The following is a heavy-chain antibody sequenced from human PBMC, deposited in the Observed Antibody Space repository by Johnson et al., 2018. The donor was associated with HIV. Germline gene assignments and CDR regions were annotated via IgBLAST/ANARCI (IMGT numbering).Heavy chain of an antibody. J-gene: IGHJ3*02. CDR1: GFTFSSYA. D-gene: IGHD2-21*01. Sequence: QVQLVESGGGVVQPGRSLRLSCAASGFTFSSYAMHWVRQAPGKGLEWVAVISYDGSNKYYADSVKGRFTISRDNAKNSLYLQMNSLRAEDTALYYCGRVVVVIAIGGTDAFDIWGQGTMVTVSS. CDR3: GRVVVVIAIGGTDAFDI. CDR2: ISYDGSNK. V-gene: IGHV3-30*04.